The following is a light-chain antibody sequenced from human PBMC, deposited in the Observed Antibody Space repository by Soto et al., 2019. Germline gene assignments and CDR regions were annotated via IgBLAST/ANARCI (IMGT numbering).Light chain of an antibody. CDR2: GAS. CDR1: QSISTF. CDR3: QQCFSTPLLT. J-gene: IGKJ4*01. V-gene: IGKV1-39*01. Sequence: EIQMTPSPSSLFASVGDRVTITCRASQSISTFLNWYQQKPGKAPKLLIYGASNLESGVPSTFSGSGSGTDFTLTISSLQPEDFATYYCQQCFSTPLLTFGGGTKVDIK.